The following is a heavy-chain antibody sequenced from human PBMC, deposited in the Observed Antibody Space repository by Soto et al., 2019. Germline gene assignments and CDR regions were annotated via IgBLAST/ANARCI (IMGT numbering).Heavy chain of an antibody. D-gene: IGHD1-26*01. V-gene: IGHV3-53*02. CDR2: TFTGGST. Sequence: EVQLVETGGGLIQPGGSLRLSCLASGFSVTTNYIIWVRQPPGKGLEWVSTTFTGGSTHYADSVKGRFSISRDNSNNTVYLQRNNLRVEDTAVYYCAKKPPSSIQGWAFGMDVWGQGTTVSVSS. CDR1: GFSVTTNY. J-gene: IGHJ6*02. CDR3: AKKPPSSIQGWAFGMDV.